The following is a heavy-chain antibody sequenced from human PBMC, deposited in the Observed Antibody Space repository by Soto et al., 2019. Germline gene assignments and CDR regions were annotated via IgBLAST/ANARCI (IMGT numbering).Heavy chain of an antibody. V-gene: IGHV1-69*01. J-gene: IGHJ4*02. D-gene: IGHD5-18*01. CDR3: ASEGDTAMGRHGVRRFDY. Sequence: QVQLVQSGAEVKKPGSSVKVSCKASGGTFSSYAISWVRQAPGQGLEWMGGIIPIFGTANYAQKFQGRVTITADESTSTADMALSRLRSEDTAVYYCASEGDTAMGRHGVRRFDYWCQGTLITVSS. CDR1: GGTFSSYA. CDR2: IIPIFGTA.